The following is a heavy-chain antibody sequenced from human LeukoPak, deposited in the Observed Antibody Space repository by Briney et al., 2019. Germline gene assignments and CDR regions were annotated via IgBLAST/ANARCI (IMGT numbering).Heavy chain of an antibody. Sequence: GGSLRLSCAASGLTVSTKYMTWVRQAPGKGLEWVSIVYSGGDTYYADSVKGRFTISRDNSKNTVYLQMNSLRAEDTALYYCARVDAGTVTTFTDAFDIWGQGTMVIVSS. CDR2: VYSGGDT. CDR1: GLTVSTKY. J-gene: IGHJ3*02. V-gene: IGHV3-66*01. D-gene: IGHD4-17*01. CDR3: ARVDAGTVTTFTDAFDI.